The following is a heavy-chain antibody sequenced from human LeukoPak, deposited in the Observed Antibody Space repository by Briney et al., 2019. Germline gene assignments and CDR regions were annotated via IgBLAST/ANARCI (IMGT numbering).Heavy chain of an antibody. V-gene: IGHV4-59*01. Sequence: SETLSLTCTVSGGSISGSYWSWIRQPPGKGLEWIGYVYYSGSTKFNSSLKSRVTISVDTSNRQFSLKLKSVTAADTAVYYCVRGVGAPDPDYFDYWGQGTLVTVSS. CDR2: VYYSGST. D-gene: IGHD1-26*01. CDR1: GGSISGSY. J-gene: IGHJ4*02. CDR3: VRGVGAPDPDYFDY.